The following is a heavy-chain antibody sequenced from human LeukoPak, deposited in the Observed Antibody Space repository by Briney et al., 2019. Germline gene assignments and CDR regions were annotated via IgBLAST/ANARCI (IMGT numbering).Heavy chain of an antibody. CDR2: FDPEDGET. J-gene: IGHJ4*02. D-gene: IGHD3-22*01. CDR3: ATLYYYDSSGYSSFDY. V-gene: IGHV1-24*01. CDR1: GYTFTRYA. Sequence: GASVKVSCKVSGYTFTRYAMNWVRQAPGQGLEWMGGFDPEDGETIYAQKFQGRVTMTEDTSTDTAYMELSSLRSEDTAVYYCATLYYYDSSGYSSFDYWGQGTLVTVSS.